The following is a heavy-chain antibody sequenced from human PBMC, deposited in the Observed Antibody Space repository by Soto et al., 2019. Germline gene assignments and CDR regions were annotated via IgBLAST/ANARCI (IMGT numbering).Heavy chain of an antibody. CDR1: GFTFSSYA. Sequence: GGSLRLSCAAAGFTFSSYAMSWVRQAPGKGLEWVSAISGSGGSTYYADSVKGRFTISRDNSKNTLYLQMNSLRAEDTAVYYCGCYWNDRRLDYWGQGTLVTGSS. D-gene: IGHD1-1*01. CDR3: GCYWNDRRLDY. V-gene: IGHV3-23*01. CDR2: ISGSGGST. J-gene: IGHJ4*02.